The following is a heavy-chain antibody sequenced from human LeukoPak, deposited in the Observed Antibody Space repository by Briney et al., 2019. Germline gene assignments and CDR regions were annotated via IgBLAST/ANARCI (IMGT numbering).Heavy chain of an antibody. J-gene: IGHJ4*02. CDR1: GFTFSIYN. Sequence: GGSLRLSCAASGFTFSIYNMNWVRQAPGKGLEWVSAISGSGGSTYYADSVKGRFTISRDNSKNTLYLQMNSLRAEDTAIYYCAADPTYYDFWSGPGWGQGTLVTVSS. CDR2: ISGSGGST. CDR3: AADPTYYDFWSGPG. D-gene: IGHD3-3*01. V-gene: IGHV3-23*01.